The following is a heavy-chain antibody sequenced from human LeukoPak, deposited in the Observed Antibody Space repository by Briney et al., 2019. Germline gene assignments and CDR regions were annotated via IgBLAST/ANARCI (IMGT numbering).Heavy chain of an antibody. CDR1: GFTFSSYW. CDR2: ISSSSSTI. Sequence: GGSLRLSCAASGFTFSSYWMSWVRQAPGKGLEWVSYISSSSSTIYYADSVKGRFTISRDNAKNSLYLQMNSLRAEDTAVYYCAREGGVAADYWGQGTLVTVSS. D-gene: IGHD2-15*01. J-gene: IGHJ4*02. V-gene: IGHV3-48*04. CDR3: AREGGVAADY.